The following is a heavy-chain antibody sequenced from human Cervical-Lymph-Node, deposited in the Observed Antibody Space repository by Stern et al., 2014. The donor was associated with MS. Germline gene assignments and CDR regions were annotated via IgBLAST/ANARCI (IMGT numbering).Heavy chain of an antibody. D-gene: IGHD3-22*01. CDR3: ARESYYYDSSGFDY. Sequence: EVQLVESGGGLVKPGGSLRLSCAASGFTFSSYSMNWVRPAPGKGLEWVSSISSSSSYIYYADSVKGRFTISRDNAKNSLYLQMNSLRAEDTAVYYCARESYYYDSSGFDYWGQGTLVTVSS. J-gene: IGHJ4*02. V-gene: IGHV3-21*01. CDR2: ISSSSSYI. CDR1: GFTFSSYS.